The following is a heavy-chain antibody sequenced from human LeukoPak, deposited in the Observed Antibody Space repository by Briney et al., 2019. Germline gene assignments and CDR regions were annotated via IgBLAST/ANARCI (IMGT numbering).Heavy chain of an antibody. CDR2: INAGNGNT. J-gene: IGHJ4*02. CDR1: GYTFTSYA. D-gene: IGHD6-19*01. Sequence: ASVKVSYKASGYTFTSYAMHWVRQAPGQRLEWMGWINAGNGNTKYSQKFQGRVTITRDTSASTAYMELSSLRSEDTAVYYCARDKVAGTMDYWGQGTLVTVSS. CDR3: ARDKVAGTMDY. V-gene: IGHV1-3*01.